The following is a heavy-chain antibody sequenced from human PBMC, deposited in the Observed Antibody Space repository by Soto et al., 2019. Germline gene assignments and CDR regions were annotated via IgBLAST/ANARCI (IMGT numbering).Heavy chain of an antibody. CDR1: GGSISSGGYY. J-gene: IGHJ5*02. CDR2: VHYSGST. D-gene: IGHD3-22*01. V-gene: IGHV4-31*03. CDR3: ARGAYDSSSYRWFDP. Sequence: QVQLQESGPGLVKPSQTLSLTCTVSGGSISSGGYYWSWIRQHPGKGLEWIGYVHYSGSTYYNPSLKSRVIISADTSKNQFSLKLKSVTAADTAVYYCARGAYDSSSYRWFDPWGQGTLVTVSS.